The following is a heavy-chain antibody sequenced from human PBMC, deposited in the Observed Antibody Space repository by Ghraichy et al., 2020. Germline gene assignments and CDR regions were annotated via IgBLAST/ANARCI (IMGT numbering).Heavy chain of an antibody. Sequence: LSLTCTVSGASIRTEGFYWSWIRQHPGKGPEWIGHIDSSGGTHFNPSLKSRVTISIATFENQFSLRLTSVTVADTAVYYCAREGDYYDSSGYHWGQGSLVTVSS. CDR2: IDSSGGT. CDR1: GASIRTEGFY. V-gene: IGHV4-31*03. J-gene: IGHJ4*02. D-gene: IGHD3-22*01. CDR3: AREGDYYDSSGYH.